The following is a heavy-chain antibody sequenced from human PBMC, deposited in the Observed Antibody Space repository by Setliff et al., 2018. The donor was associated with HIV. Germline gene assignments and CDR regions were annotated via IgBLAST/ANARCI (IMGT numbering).Heavy chain of an antibody. CDR3: ARFRLYHYSNKVDY. CDR1: GFTFSSYG. CDR2: VKQDGGDK. V-gene: IGHV3-7*01. Sequence: PGGSLRLSCAASGFTFSSYGMHWVRQAPGKGLEWVANVKQDGGDKYYVDSVKGRFTISRDNAKNSLYLQMNSLRAEDTAVYYCARFRLYHYSNKVDYWGQGTLVTVSS. J-gene: IGHJ4*02. D-gene: IGHD4-4*01.